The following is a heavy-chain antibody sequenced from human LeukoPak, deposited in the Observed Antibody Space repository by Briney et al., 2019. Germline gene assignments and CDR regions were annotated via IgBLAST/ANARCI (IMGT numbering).Heavy chain of an antibody. CDR1: GFTFSSYS. V-gene: IGHV3-21*01. CDR2: ISSSSSYI. D-gene: IGHD4-17*01. Sequence: GGSLRLSCAAPGFTFSSYSMNWVRQAPGKGLEWVSSISSSSSYIYYADSVKGRFTISRDNAKNSLYLQMNSLRAEDTAVYYCATLMTTVTGRDYWGQGTLVTVSS. CDR3: ATLMTTVTGRDY. J-gene: IGHJ4*02.